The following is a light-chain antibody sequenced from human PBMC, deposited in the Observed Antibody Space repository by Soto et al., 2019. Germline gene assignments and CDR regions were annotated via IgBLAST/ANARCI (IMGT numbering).Light chain of an antibody. J-gene: IGLJ3*02. CDR2: EVN. V-gene: IGLV2-8*01. CDR3: SSYAVTNTWV. CDR1: SSDVGGYNY. Sequence: QSALTQPPSASGSPGQSVTISCTGTSSDVGGYNYVAWYQQYAGKAPKLMIYEVNKRPSGVPDRFSGSKSGNTASLTVSGLQTEDEADYYCSSYAVTNTWVFGGGTKVTVL.